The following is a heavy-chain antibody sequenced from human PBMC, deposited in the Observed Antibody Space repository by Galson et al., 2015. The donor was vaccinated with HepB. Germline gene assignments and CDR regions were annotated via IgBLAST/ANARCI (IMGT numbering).Heavy chain of an antibody. CDR3: ATVDYDSSGYYPLNY. CDR1: GYTLTELS. D-gene: IGHD3-22*01. Sequence: SVKVSCKVSGYTLTELSMHWVRQAPGKGLEWMGGFDPEDGETIYAQKFQGRVTMTEDTSTDTAYMELSSLRSEDTAVYYCATVDYDSSGYYPLNYWGQGTLVTVSS. J-gene: IGHJ4*02. V-gene: IGHV1-24*01. CDR2: FDPEDGET.